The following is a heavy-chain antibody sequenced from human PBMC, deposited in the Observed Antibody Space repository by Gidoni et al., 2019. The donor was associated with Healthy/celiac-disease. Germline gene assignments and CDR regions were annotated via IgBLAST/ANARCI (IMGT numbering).Heavy chain of an antibody. D-gene: IGHD2-15*01. J-gene: IGHJ4*02. CDR3: ARKYCSGGSCPYYFDY. CDR1: GGTFSSYA. Sequence: QVQLVQSGAEVKKPGSSVQVSCKASGGTFSSYAISWVRQAPGQGLEWMGGIIPIFGTANYAQKFQGRVTITADKSTSTAYMELSSLRSEDTAVYYCARKYCSGGSCPYYFDYWGQGTLVTVSS. CDR2: IIPIFGTA. V-gene: IGHV1-69*06.